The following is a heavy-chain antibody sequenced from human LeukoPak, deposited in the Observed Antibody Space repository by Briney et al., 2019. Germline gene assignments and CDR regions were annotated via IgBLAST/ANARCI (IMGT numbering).Heavy chain of an antibody. Sequence: SETQSLTCTVSGGPTTSYYWSWIRQPPGKGLEWIGYIYYSGSTNYNPSLKSRVTISVDTSKNQFSLKLSSLTAADTAVYYCARDTSGYRRGSFDYWGQGTLVTVSS. D-gene: IGHD3-22*01. CDR1: GGPTTSYY. CDR2: IYYSGST. CDR3: ARDTSGYRRGSFDY. V-gene: IGHV4-59*01. J-gene: IGHJ4*02.